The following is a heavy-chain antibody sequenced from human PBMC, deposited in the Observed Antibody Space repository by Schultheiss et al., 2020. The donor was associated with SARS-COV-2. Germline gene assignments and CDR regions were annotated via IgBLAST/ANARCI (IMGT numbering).Heavy chain of an antibody. CDR1: GYTFTSYY. CDR3: ARGELLRFRHSHYFDY. V-gene: IGHV1-18*04. D-gene: IGHD1-26*01. CDR2: ISAYNGNT. Sequence: ASVKVSCKASGYTFTSYYMHWVRQAPGQGLEWMGWISAYNGNTNYAQKLQGRVTMTTDTSTSTAYMELRSLRSDDTAVYYCARGELLRFRHSHYFDYWGQGTLVTVSS. J-gene: IGHJ4*02.